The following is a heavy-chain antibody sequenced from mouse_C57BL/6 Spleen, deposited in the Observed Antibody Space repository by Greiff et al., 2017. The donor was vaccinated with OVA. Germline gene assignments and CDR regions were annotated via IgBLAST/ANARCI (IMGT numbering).Heavy chain of an antibody. CDR2: INPGSGGT. V-gene: IGHV1-54*01. CDR1: GYAFTNYL. CDR3: ARGGIYYGNYRYFDY. Sequence: QVQLKQSGAELVRPGTSVKVSCKASGYAFTNYLIEWVKQRPGQGLEWIGVINPGSGGTNYNEKFKGKATLTADKSSSTASMQLSSLTSEDSAVYFCARGGIYYGNYRYFDYWGQGTTLTVSS. J-gene: IGHJ2*01. D-gene: IGHD2-1*01.